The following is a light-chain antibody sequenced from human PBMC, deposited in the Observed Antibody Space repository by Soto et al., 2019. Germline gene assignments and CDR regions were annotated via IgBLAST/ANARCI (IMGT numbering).Light chain of an antibody. CDR1: QSMSSY. J-gene: IGKJ1*01. V-gene: IGKV1-39*01. Sequence: DIQMTQSPSSLSASVGDRVTITCRASQSMSSYLDWYQQKPGKAPKLLIYAASTLQSGVPSRFSGSGSGTDFTLTISSLQPEDFATYCCQLSYSSPPAFGQGTKVEIK. CDR3: QLSYSSPPA. CDR2: AAS.